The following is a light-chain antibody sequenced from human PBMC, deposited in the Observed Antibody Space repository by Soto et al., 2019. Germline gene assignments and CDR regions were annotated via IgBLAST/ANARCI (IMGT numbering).Light chain of an antibody. CDR2: LAS. Sequence: EIVLTQSPGTLSLSPGERATLSCRASQTIASNQLAWYQQRPGQAPRLLIYLASNRASGIPDRFSGSGSGTDFTLTISKLEPEDFAVFYCQQYHSSLITFGQGTRLEIK. V-gene: IGKV3-20*01. CDR3: QQYHSSLIT. CDR1: QTIASNQ. J-gene: IGKJ5*01.